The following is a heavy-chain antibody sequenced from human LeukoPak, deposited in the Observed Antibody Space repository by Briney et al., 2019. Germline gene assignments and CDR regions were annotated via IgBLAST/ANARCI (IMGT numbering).Heavy chain of an antibody. CDR3: ARNDAFDI. Sequence: PGGSLRLSCAASGFTFRSYEINWVRQAPGKGLEWVSYISYSGSVIHYADSVKGRFTISRDNAKNSLYLQMDSLTVEDTAIYYCARNDAFDIWGQGTVVTVSS. V-gene: IGHV3-48*03. J-gene: IGHJ3*02. CDR1: GFTFRSYE. CDR2: ISYSGSVI.